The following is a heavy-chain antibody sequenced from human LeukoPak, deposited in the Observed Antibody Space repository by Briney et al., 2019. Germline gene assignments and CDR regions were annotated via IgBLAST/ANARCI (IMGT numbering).Heavy chain of an antibody. D-gene: IGHD3-16*02. Sequence: GGSLRLSCAASGFTFTNAWMNWVRQAPGKGLEWVGRIKSKADGETIDYAAPVKGRFTFSRDDSKNMLYLQMNSLKSEDTAVYYCSTLSSRGLSDSWGQGTLVTVSS. CDR2: IKSKADGETI. J-gene: IGHJ4*02. CDR3: STLSSRGLSDS. CDR1: GFTFTNAW. V-gene: IGHV3-15*07.